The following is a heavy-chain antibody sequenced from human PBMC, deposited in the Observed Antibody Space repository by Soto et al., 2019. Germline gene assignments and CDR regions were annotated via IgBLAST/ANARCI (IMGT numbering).Heavy chain of an antibody. CDR1: GFTFSNFE. Sequence: PGGSLRLSCAASGFTFSNFEMHWVRQAPGKGLEWVSYINTAGSTKYYAESVKGRFTISRDNARNSLFLQMNSLRAEDTAVYYCARAECSSPDCLTAYYSYGLDVWGQGSTVTVSS. CDR2: INTAGSTK. J-gene: IGHJ6*02. D-gene: IGHD3-9*01. V-gene: IGHV3-48*03. CDR3: ARAECSSPDCLTAYYSYGLDV.